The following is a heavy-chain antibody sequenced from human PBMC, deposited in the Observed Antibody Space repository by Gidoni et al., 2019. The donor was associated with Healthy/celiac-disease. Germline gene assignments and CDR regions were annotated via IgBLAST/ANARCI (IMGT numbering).Heavy chain of an antibody. V-gene: IGHV3-23*01. CDR3: AKDILDAYCGGDCYSPAFDI. D-gene: IGHD2-21*02. CDR2: ISGSGGST. Sequence: EVQLLESGGGLVPPGGSLRLSCAASGSTLRRYAIGWVRQAPGKGLEWVSAISGSGGSTYYADSVKGRFTISRDNSKNTLYLQMNSLRAEDTAVYYCAKDILDAYCGGDCYSPAFDIWGQGTMVTVSS. J-gene: IGHJ3*02. CDR1: GSTLRRYA.